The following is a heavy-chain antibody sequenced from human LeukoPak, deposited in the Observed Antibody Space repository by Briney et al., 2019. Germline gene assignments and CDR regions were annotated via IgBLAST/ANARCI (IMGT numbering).Heavy chain of an antibody. D-gene: IGHD2-15*01. CDR3: AKSRAGYYNFDF. Sequence: GGSLRLSCAASGFTFSNYWMSWVRQAPGKGLEWVADIKQDGTQKYYMDSVEGRFTISRDNAKNSLYLQMNSLRAEDTAVYYCAKSRAGYYNFDFWGQGTLVTVSS. V-gene: IGHV3-7*05. J-gene: IGHJ4*02. CDR2: IKQDGTQK. CDR1: GFTFSNYW.